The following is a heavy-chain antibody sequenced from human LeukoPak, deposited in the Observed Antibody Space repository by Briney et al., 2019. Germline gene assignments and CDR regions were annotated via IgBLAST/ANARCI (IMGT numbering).Heavy chain of an antibody. Sequence: GRSLRLSCAASGFTFSSYGMHWVRQAPGKGLEWVAVISYDGSNKYYADSVKGRFTISRDNSKNTLYLQMNSLRAEDTAVYYCAKDLYSYGPDYRGQGTLVTVSS. D-gene: IGHD5-18*01. CDR3: AKDLYSYGPDY. V-gene: IGHV3-30*18. J-gene: IGHJ4*02. CDR2: ISYDGSNK. CDR1: GFTFSSYG.